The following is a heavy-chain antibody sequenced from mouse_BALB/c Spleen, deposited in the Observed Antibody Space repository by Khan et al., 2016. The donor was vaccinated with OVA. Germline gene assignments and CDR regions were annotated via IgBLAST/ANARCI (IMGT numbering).Heavy chain of an antibody. CDR1: GYSFTGYF. CDR2: INPHIGET. J-gene: IGHJ2*01. Sequence: QLQQPGPELVRPGASVKISCKASGYSFTGYFMNWVMQSHGKSLEWIGRINPHIGETFYNQRFKDKATLTVDESSSTAHMELRSLASEDSAVYYCTRIYRSDFDYWGQGTTLTGSS. V-gene: IGHV1-20*02. D-gene: IGHD1-1*01. CDR3: TRIYRSDFDY.